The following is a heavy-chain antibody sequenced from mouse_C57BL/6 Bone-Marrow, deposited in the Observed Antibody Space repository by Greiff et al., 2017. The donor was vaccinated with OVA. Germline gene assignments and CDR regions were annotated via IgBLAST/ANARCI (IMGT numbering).Heavy chain of an antibody. V-gene: IGHV10-3*01. D-gene: IGHD1-1*01. CDR2: IRSKSSNYAT. CDR3: VREGIYYYGSYWYFDV. Sequence: EVHLVESGGGLVQPKGSLKLSCAASGFTFNTYAMHWVRQAPGKGLEWVARIRSKSSNYATYYADSVKDRFTISRDDSQSMLYLQMNNLKTEDTAMYYCVREGIYYYGSYWYFDVWGTGTTVTVSS. CDR1: GFTFNTYA. J-gene: IGHJ1*03.